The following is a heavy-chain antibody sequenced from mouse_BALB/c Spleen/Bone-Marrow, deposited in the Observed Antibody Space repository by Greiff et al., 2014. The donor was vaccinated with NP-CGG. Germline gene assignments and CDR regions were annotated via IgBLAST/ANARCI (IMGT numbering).Heavy chain of an antibody. J-gene: IGHJ3*01. CDR3: ARSGDSSGYGFAY. CDR1: GYTFTSYD. D-gene: IGHD3-2*01. Sequence: VKLVESGPELVKPGALVKISCKASGYTFTSYDINWVKQKPGQGLEWIGWIYPGDGSTKYNEKFKGKATLTADKSSSTAYMQISSLTSENSAVYFCARSGDSSGYGFAYWGQGTLVTVSA. V-gene: IGHV1S56*01. CDR2: IYPGDGST.